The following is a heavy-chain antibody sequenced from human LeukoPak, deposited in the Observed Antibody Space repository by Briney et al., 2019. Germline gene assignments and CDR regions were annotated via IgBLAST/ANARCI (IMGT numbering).Heavy chain of an antibody. CDR1: GGSISSYY. CDR2: IHTSGST. CDR3: ASSISGYGNFDY. Sequence: PSETLSLTCTVSGGSISSYYWSWIRQPAGKGPEWIGRIHTSGSTNYNPSLKSRVTMSVDTSKNQFSLKLSSVTAADTAVCYCASSISGYGNFDYWGQGTLVTVSS. J-gene: IGHJ4*02. D-gene: IGHD5-12*01. V-gene: IGHV4-4*07.